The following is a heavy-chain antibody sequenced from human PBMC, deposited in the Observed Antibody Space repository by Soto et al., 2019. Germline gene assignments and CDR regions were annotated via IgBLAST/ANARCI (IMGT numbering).Heavy chain of an antibody. D-gene: IGHD2-15*01. J-gene: IGHJ6*02. V-gene: IGHV3-15*07. Sequence: EVQLVESGGGLVKPGGSLRLSCAASGFTFSNAWMNWVRQAPGKGLEWVGRIKSKTDGGTTDYAAPVKGRFTISRDDSKNTLYLQMTSLKTEDTAVYYCTTDPTPYYGMDVWGQGTTVTVSS. CDR3: TTDPTPYYGMDV. CDR1: GFTFSNAW. CDR2: IKSKTDGGTT.